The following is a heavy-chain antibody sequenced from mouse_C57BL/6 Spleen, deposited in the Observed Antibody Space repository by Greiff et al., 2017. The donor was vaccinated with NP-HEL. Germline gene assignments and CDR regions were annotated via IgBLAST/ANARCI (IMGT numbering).Heavy chain of an antibody. Sequence: VQLQQSGPELVKPGASVKISCKASGYSFTGYYMNWVKQSPEKSLEWIGEINPSTGGTTYNQKFKATATFTVDKSSSTADMQLKSLTSEDSAVYYCARSDDYDEVDYWGQGTTLTVSS. CDR3: ARSDDYDEVDY. CDR2: INPSTGGT. CDR1: GYSFTGYY. D-gene: IGHD2-4*01. J-gene: IGHJ2*01. V-gene: IGHV1-42*01.